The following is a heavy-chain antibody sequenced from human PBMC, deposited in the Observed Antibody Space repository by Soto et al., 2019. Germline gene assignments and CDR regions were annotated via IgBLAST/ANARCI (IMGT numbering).Heavy chain of an antibody. CDR3: ARVSVAGSGENWFHP. CDR2: ISGYNGNT. CDR1: GYTFTTYG. Sequence: QVQLVQSGAEVKKPGASVKVSCKASGYTFTTYGLTWVRQAPGQGLEWMGWISGYNGNTNYAQKLPGRVTMTTDTSTSTAYMELRSLRSDDTAVYYCARVSVAGSGENWFHPWGQGTLVTVSS. V-gene: IGHV1-18*01. D-gene: IGHD6-19*01. J-gene: IGHJ5*02.